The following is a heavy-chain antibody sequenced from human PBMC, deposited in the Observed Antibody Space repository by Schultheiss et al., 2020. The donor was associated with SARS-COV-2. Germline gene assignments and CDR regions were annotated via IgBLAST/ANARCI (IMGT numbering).Heavy chain of an antibody. CDR2: IYHSGST. V-gene: IGHV4-30-4*08. J-gene: IGHJ3*02. CDR1: GGSISSGDYY. Sequence: SETLSLTCTVSGGSISSGDYYWSWIRQPPGKGLEWIGYIYHSGSTYYNPSLKSRVTISIGTSERQSSLNLNSVAAADTAIYYCATQVQYRDSGAFDIWGQGTTVTVSS. D-gene: IGHD4-17*01. CDR3: ATQVQYRDSGAFDI.